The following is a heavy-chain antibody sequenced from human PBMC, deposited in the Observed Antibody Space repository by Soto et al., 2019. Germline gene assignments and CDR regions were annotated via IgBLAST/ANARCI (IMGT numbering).Heavy chain of an antibody. CDR1: GFTFTTSA. Sequence: SVKVSCKASGFTFTTSAVQWVRQARGQRLEWIGWIVVGSGNTNYAQKFQERVTITRDMSTTTAYMELSSLRSEDTAVYYCAAGRDGYNFSPFYYYYGMDVWCQGTTVTVSS. J-gene: IGHJ6*02. V-gene: IGHV1-58*01. D-gene: IGHD5-12*01. CDR3: AAGRDGYNFSPFYYYYGMDV. CDR2: IVVGSGNT.